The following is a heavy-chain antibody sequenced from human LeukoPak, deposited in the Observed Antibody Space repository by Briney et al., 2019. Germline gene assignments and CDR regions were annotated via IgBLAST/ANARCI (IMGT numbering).Heavy chain of an antibody. J-gene: IGHJ4*02. CDR1: AFIFSGHW. Sequence: PGGCLRLSCEGSAFIFSGHWMNWVRQTPGKGLEWVAVTVGGGDGTYYADSVKGRFTISRDNSNNTLYLQMNSLRAEDTAVYYCAKLTTSWGQGTLVTVSS. V-gene: IGHV3-23*01. D-gene: IGHD4-11*01. CDR2: TVGGGDGT. CDR3: AKLTTS.